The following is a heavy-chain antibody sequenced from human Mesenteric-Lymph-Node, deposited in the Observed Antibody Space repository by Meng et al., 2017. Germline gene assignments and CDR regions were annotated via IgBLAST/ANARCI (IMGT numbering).Heavy chain of an antibody. Sequence: GESLKISWAASGFTFSSYSMNWVRQAPGRGLEWVSSISSSSSYIYYADSVQGRFTISRDNAKNSLYLQMNSLRAEDTAVYYCARDRSIVGVVTTFRFFDYWGHGTLVTVSS. V-gene: IGHV3-21*01. J-gene: IGHJ4*01. CDR3: ARDRSIVGVVTTFRFFDY. CDR2: ISSSSSYI. CDR1: GFTFSSYS. D-gene: IGHD3-3*01.